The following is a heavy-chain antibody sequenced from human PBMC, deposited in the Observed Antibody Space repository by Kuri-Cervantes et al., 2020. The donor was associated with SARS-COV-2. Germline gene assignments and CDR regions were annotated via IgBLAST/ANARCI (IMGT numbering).Heavy chain of an antibody. CDR3: ARQEVVAATNWFDP. V-gene: IGHV4-39*01. CDR2: IYYSGST. J-gene: IGHJ5*02. D-gene: IGHD2-15*01. Sequence: GSLRLSCTVSGGSISSSSYYWGWIRQPPGKGPEWIGSIYYSGSTYYNPSLKSRVTISVDTSKNQFSLKLSSVTAADTAVYYCARQEVVAATNWFDPWGQGTLVTVSS. CDR1: GGSISSSSYY.